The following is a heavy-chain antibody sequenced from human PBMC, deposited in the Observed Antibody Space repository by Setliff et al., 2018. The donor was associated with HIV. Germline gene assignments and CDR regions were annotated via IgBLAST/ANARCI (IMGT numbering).Heavy chain of an antibody. V-gene: IGHV4-39*01. CDR1: GGSISSSSYY. D-gene: IGHD3-10*01. Sequence: SETLSLTCTVSGGSISSSSYYWGWIRQPPGKGLEWIGSIYYSGSTYYNPSLKSRVTISGDTSKNQFSLKLSSVTAADTAVYYCARTGGSGSYYIYAPHFDYWGQGTLVTVSS. J-gene: IGHJ4*02. CDR3: ARTGGSGSYYIYAPHFDY. CDR2: IYYSGST.